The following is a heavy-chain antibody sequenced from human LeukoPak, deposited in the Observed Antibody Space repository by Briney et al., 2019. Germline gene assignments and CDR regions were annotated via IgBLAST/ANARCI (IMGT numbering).Heavy chain of an antibody. CDR1: GGTFSSYA. CDR3: ASVPSYCSSTSCYTGYYYYGMDV. CDR2: IIPIFGIA. D-gene: IGHD2-2*02. V-gene: IGHV1-69*04. J-gene: IGHJ6*02. Sequence: ASVKVSCKASGGTFSSYAISWVRQAPGQGLEWMGRIIPIFGIANYAQKFQGRVTITADKSTSTAYMELSSLRSEDTAVYYCASVPSYCSSTSCYTGYYYYGMDVWGQGTTVTVSS.